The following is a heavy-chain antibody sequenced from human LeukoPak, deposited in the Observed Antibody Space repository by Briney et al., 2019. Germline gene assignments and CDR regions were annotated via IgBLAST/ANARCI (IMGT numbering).Heavy chain of an antibody. CDR2: LYYSRNT. CDR3: VSDLWGAGGTQY. V-gene: IGHV4-59*01. Sequence: SETLSLTCTVAGGSIGDFYWGWIRQPPGKGLEWIGYLYYSRNTNYSPSLKSRVTISADTSKTQVYLKLRSVTAADTAVYYCVSDLWGAGGTQYWGQGILVTVSS. J-gene: IGHJ4*02. CDR1: GGSIGDFY. D-gene: IGHD2-15*01.